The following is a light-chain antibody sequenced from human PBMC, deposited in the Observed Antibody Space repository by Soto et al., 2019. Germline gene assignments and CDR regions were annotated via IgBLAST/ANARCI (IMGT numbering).Light chain of an antibody. J-gene: IGKJ2*01. CDR2: DAS. CDR1: QSISSW. Sequence: DIQMTQSPSTLSASVGDRVTITCRASQSISSWLAWYQQKPGKAPKLLIYDASSLESGVPSRFSGSGSGTEFTLTISSLQPDDFATYYCQHYNSSPYTFCQGTKLEIK. CDR3: QHYNSSPYT. V-gene: IGKV1-5*01.